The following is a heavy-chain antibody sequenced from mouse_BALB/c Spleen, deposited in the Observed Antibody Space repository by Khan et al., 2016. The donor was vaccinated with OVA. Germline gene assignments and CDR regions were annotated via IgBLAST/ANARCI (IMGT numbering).Heavy chain of an antibody. CDR2: INPSNGYT. V-gene: IGHV1-4*01. Sequence: QVQLQPSGAELARPGASVKMSCKASGYTFTSYTMHWVKQRPGQGLEWIGYINPSNGYTNYNQKFRDKATLTADKSSSTAYMQLSSLTSEDSAVYYCARVGPYHANYGAWFAYWGQGTLVTVSA. CDR1: GYTFTSYT. J-gene: IGHJ3*01. CDR3: ARVGPYHANYGAWFAY. D-gene: IGHD2-10*01.